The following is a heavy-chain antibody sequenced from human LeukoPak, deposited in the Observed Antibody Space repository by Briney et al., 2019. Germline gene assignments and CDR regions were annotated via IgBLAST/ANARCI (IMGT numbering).Heavy chain of an antibody. V-gene: IGHV3-48*02. CDR1: GLTFSSSS. J-gene: IGHJ6*02. CDR3: ARHYYYSMDV. CDR2: ISSENTI. Sequence: SGGSLRLSCAASGLTFSSSSFNWVRQAPGKGLEWVSYISSENTIYYADSVKGRFTISRDNAKKSLFLQMNSLRDEDTAVYYCARHYYYSMDVWGQGTLVSFTS.